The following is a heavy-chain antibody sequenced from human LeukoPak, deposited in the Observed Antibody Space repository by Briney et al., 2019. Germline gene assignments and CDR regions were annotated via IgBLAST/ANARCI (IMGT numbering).Heavy chain of an antibody. CDR2: ISGGSDTI. Sequence: GGSLRLSCAASGFTFSPYPMNWVRQAPGKGLEWVSYISGGSDTIHYADSVKGRFTISRDNAKNSLYLQMNSLRAEDTAVYCCARDLGRDRYFDSWGQGTLVTVSS. D-gene: IGHD5-24*01. CDR1: GFTFSPYP. J-gene: IGHJ4*02. V-gene: IGHV3-48*04. CDR3: ARDLGRDRYFDS.